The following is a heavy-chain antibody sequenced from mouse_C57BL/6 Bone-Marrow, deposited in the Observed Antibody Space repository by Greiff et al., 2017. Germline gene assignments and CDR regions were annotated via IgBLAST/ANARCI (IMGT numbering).Heavy chain of an antibody. J-gene: IGHJ1*03. CDR1: GISITTGNYR. V-gene: IGHV3-5*01. D-gene: IGHD1-1*01. Sequence: EVQLKESGPGLVKPSQTVFLTCTVTGISITTGNYRWSWIRQFPGNKLEWIGYIYYSGTITYNPSLTSRTTITRDTPKNQFLLEMNSLTAEDTATYYVARDSYGSSYGYFDVWGTGTTVTVSS. CDR2: IYYSGTI. CDR3: ARDSYGSSYGYFDV.